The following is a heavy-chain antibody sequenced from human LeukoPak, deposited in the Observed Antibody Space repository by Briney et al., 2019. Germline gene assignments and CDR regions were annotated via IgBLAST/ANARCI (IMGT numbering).Heavy chain of an antibody. CDR3: ARQNYDSSGYLWFDP. Sequence: SETLSLTCTVSGGSISSYYWSWIRQPPGKGLEWITSIYYSGSTYYNPSLKSRVTTSVDTSKNQFSLKLNSVTAADTAIYYCARQNYDSSGYLWFDPWGQGTLVTVSS. CDR1: GGSISSYY. CDR2: IYYSGST. J-gene: IGHJ5*02. D-gene: IGHD3-22*01. V-gene: IGHV4-59*04.